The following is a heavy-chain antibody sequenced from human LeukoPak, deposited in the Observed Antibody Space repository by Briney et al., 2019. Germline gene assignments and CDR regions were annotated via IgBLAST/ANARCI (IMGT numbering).Heavy chain of an antibody. CDR3: ARTSHYVDIAATIPYGIYYFDY. J-gene: IGHJ4*02. Sequence: GGSLRLSCAASGFTFSDYAMHWVRQAPGKGLEWVSAISGSGGSTYYADSVKGRFTISRDNSKNTLYLQMNSLRAEDTAVYYCARTSHYVDIAATIPYGIYYFDYWGQGTLVTVSS. V-gene: IGHV3-23*01. CDR1: GFTFSDYA. D-gene: IGHD5-12*01. CDR2: ISGSGGST.